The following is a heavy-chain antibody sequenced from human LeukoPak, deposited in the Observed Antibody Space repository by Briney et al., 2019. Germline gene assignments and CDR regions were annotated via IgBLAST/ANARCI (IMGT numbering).Heavy chain of an antibody. CDR2: ILDNGDST. J-gene: IGHJ4*02. V-gene: IGHV3-23*01. D-gene: IGHD3-10*01. Sequence: GGSLRLSCAASGFTFRSYAMSWVRQAPGKGLEWVSGILDNGDSTYYATSVKGRFTISRDNSKNTLYLQMNSLRAEDTAVYYCAKRAATMVRGVIDYWGQGTLVTVSS. CDR1: GFTFRSYA. CDR3: AKRAATMVRGVIDY.